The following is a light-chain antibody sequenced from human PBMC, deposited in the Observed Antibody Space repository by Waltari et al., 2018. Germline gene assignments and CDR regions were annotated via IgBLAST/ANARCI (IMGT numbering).Light chain of an antibody. CDR2: WAS. CDR3: QQYFSVPYS. CDR1: KTLLYSSNNRNF. V-gene: IGKV4-1*01. J-gene: IGKJ2*03. Sequence: DIVLTQSPYSLAVSLRESATITSTSSKTLLYSSNNRNFLAWYQQRPGQPPYLLFSWASIRQSGVPDRFGASGSGTDFTLTIDSLQAEDVAVYYCQQYFSVPYSFGQGTKLEI.